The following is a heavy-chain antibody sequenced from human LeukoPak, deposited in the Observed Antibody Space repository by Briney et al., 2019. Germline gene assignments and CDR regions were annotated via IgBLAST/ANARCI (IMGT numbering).Heavy chain of an antibody. CDR1: GFKFSNSW. CDR2: ISPDGSEK. V-gene: IGHV3-7*03. D-gene: IGHD6-13*01. J-gene: IGHJ4*02. Sequence: GGSLRLSCEASGFKFSNSWMTWVRQAPEKGLEWVGKISPDGSEKYYVDSVKGRFTISRDNAKNSLYLQMNSLRAEDTAVYYCAKDPYSSSWYASFDYWGQGTLVTVSS. CDR3: AKDPYSSSWYASFDY.